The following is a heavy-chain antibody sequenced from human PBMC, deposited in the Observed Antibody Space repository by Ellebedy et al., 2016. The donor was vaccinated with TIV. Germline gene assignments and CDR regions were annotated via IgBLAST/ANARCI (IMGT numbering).Heavy chain of an antibody. Sequence: GESLKISCVASGFTFSSHPMGWVRQAPGKGLEWVACISGSGNSANDADSVRGRFTISRDNSRDTVYLQMNRLRAEDTAVYYCARGGGGRCFDYWGQGTLVTVSS. J-gene: IGHJ4*02. V-gene: IGHV3-23*01. CDR1: GFTFSSHP. D-gene: IGHD2-21*01. CDR2: ISGSGNSA. CDR3: ARGGGGRCFDY.